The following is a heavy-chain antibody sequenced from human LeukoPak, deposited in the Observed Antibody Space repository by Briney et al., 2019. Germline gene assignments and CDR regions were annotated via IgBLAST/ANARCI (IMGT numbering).Heavy chain of an antibody. D-gene: IGHD2-2*01. CDR1: GGSFSGYY. CDR2: INHSGST. CDR3: ARLSSAISRGFDY. J-gene: IGHJ4*02. Sequence: SETLSLTCAVYGGSFSGYYWSWIRQPPGKGLEWIGEINHSGSTNYNPSLKSRVTISVDTSKNQFSLKLSSVTAADTAVYYCARLSSAISRGFDYWGQGTLVTVSS. V-gene: IGHV4-34*01.